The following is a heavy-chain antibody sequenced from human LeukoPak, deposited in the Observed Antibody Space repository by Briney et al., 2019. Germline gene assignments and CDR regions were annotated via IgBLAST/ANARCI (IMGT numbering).Heavy chain of an antibody. D-gene: IGHD5-18*01. CDR1: GYTFTVYY. CDR2: INPNSGGT. V-gene: IGHV1-2*02. J-gene: IGHJ6*03. Sequence: ASVKVSCKASGYTFTVYYMHWVRQAPGQGLEWMGWINPNSGGTNYAQKFQGRVTMTRDTSISTAYMELSRLRSDDTAVYYCATRAWIQLSYYYYYMDVWGKGITVTVSS. CDR3: ATRAWIQLSYYYYYMDV.